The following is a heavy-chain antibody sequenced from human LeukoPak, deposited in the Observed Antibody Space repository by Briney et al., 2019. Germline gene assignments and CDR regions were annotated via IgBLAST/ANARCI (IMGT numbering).Heavy chain of an antibody. J-gene: IGHJ4*02. V-gene: IGHV1-69*04. CDR2: IIPILGIA. D-gene: IGHD3-22*01. CDR1: GGTFSSYA. Sequence: SVKVSCKASGGTFSSYAISWVRQAPGQGLEWMGRIIPILGIANYAQKFQGRVTITADKSASTAYMELSSLRSEDTAVYYCARDQSYYDSNGYYPRNFDYWGQGTLVTVSS. CDR3: ARDQSYYDSNGYYPRNFDY.